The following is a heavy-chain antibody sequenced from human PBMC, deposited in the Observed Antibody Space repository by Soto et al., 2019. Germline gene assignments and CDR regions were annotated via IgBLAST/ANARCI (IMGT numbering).Heavy chain of an antibody. CDR1: GFSLNSHW. D-gene: IGHD6-19*01. J-gene: IGHJ4*02. CDR3: VGSSGWIYDH. Sequence: EVMLVQSGGALVQPGGSLRLSCAVSGFSLNSHWMSWVRQAPGKGLEWVTSVNQRGDKKLYVDSVQGRFSISKDDTENSAHLQMNSLRTEDTAVYYCVGSSGWIYDHWGQGSLVTVSS. V-gene: IGHV3-7*03. CDR2: VNQRGDKK.